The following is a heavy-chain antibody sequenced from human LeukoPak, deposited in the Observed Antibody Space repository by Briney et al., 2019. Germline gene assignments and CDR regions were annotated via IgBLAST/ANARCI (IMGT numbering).Heavy chain of an antibody. CDR3: ARVTVTTWTDYFDY. J-gene: IGHJ4*02. D-gene: IGHD4-17*01. CDR1: GYTFTSYD. V-gene: IGHV1-46*01. Sequence: ASVKVSCKASGYTFTSYDINWVRQAPGQGLEWMGLINPHGGSTSYAQKFQGRVTMTADTSTSTVYMELTSLRSEDTAVYYCARVTVTTWTDYFDYWGQGTLVTVSS. CDR2: INPHGGST.